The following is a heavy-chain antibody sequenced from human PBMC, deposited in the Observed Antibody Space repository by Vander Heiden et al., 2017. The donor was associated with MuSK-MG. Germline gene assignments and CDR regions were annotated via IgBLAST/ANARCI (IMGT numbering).Heavy chain of an antibody. CDR2: IYYSGST. D-gene: IGHD6-13*01. CDR1: GGSISSGDYY. J-gene: IGHJ6*03. CDR3: ARVAVQLAAAGDYYYYYMDV. Sequence: QVQLQESGPGLVKPSQTLSLTCTVSGGSISSGDYYWSWIRQPPGKGLEWIGYIYYSGSTYYNPSLKSRVTISVDTSKNQFSLKLSSVTAADTAVYYCARVAVQLAAAGDYYYYYMDVWGKGTTVTVSS. V-gene: IGHV4-30-4*01.